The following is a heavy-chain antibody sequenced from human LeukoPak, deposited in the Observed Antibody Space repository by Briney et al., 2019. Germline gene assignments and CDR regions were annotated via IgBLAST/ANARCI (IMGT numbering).Heavy chain of an antibody. CDR1: GFTFSNFW. J-gene: IGHJ4*02. CDR3: ARHKWNDRGKYFFDY. Sequence: GGSLRLSCAASGFTFSNFWMTWVRQAPGKGLEWVANIKQDGSDKYYVDSVRGRFTISRDNAKNSLYLQMNSLRVEDTAVYYCARHKWNDRGKYFFDYWGQGTLVTVSS. V-gene: IGHV3-7*01. CDR2: IKQDGSDK. D-gene: IGHD1-20*01.